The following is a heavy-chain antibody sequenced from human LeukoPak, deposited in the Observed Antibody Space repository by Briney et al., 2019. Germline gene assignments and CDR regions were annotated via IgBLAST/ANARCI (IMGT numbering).Heavy chain of an antibody. V-gene: IGHV6-1*01. CDR3: ASGIVGATYGSIDI. Sequence: SQTLSLTCAISGDSVSTNTAAWSWIRQSPSRGLEWLGRTYFRFKWYSDYAVSVKSRITINSDTSKNQFSLQLNSVAPEDTAIYYCASGIVGATYGSIDIWGQGTMVTVSS. D-gene: IGHD1-26*01. CDR1: GDSVSTNTAA. J-gene: IGHJ3*02. CDR2: TYFRFKWYS.